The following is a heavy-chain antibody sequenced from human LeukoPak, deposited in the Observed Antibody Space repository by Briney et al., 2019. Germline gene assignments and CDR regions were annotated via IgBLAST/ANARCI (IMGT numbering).Heavy chain of an antibody. CDR2: ISAYNGNT. Sequence: ASLKVSCKASGYTFTSYGISWVRQAPGQGLEWMGWISAYNGNTNYAQKLQGRVTMTTDTSTSTAYMELRSLRSDDTAVYYCARVVVGYYDSSGYYFDYWGQGTLVTVSS. V-gene: IGHV1-18*01. CDR1: GYTFTSYG. D-gene: IGHD3-22*01. CDR3: ARVVVGYYDSSGYYFDY. J-gene: IGHJ4*02.